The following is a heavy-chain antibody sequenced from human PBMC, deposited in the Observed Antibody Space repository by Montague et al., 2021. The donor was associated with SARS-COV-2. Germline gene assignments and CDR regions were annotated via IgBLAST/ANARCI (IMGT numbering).Heavy chain of an antibody. J-gene: IGHJ6*03. V-gene: IGHV3-30*04. CDR3: ARDYRYYDFWSGYSKGQNYYYYYMDV. CDR1: GFTFSSYA. D-gene: IGHD3-3*01. CDR2: ISYDGSNK. Sequence: SLRLSCAASGFTFSSYAMHWVRQAPGKGLEWVAVISYDGSNKYYADSVKGRFTISRDNSKNTLYLQMNSLRAEDTAVYYCARDYRYYDFWSGYSKGQNYYYYYMDVWGKGTTVTVSS.